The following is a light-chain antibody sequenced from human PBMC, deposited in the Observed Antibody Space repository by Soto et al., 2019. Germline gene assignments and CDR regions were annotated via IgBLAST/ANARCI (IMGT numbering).Light chain of an antibody. V-gene: IGKV3-15*01. CDR2: GAS. Sequence: EIVMTQSPATLSVSPGERVTLSCRASQSAISNLAWYQQHPGQAPRLLIYGASTRATGIPARFSGSGSGTEFTLTISSLQSEDFAVYYCQQYNNWPQTFGQGTKVDIK. J-gene: IGKJ1*01. CDR3: QQYNNWPQT. CDR1: QSAISN.